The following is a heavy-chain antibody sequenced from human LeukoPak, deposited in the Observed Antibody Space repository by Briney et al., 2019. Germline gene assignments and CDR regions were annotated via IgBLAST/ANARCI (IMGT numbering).Heavy chain of an antibody. D-gene: IGHD3-10*01. J-gene: IGHJ4*02. CDR2: FDPEDGET. V-gene: IGHV1-24*01. CDR3: ATSITMVRGVPFDY. Sequence: GASVKVSCKASGYTFTGYYMHWVRQAPGKGLEWMGGFDPEDGETIYAQKFQGRVTMTEDTSTDTAYMELSSLRSEDTAVYYCATSITMVRGVPFDYWGQGTLVTVSS. CDR1: GYTFTGYY.